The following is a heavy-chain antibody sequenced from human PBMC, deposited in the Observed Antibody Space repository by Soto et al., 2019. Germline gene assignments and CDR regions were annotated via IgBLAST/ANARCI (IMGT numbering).Heavy chain of an antibody. CDR1: GFSLSTSGVG. D-gene: IGHD1-20*01. CDR3: THKPSTVYYFDY. J-gene: IGHJ4*02. CDR2: IYWDDDK. Sequence: QITLKESGPALVKPTQTLTLTCTFSGFSLSTSGVGVGWIRQPPGQALEWLALIYWDDDKRYSPSLKSRLTITKDTSKHQVVLTMTNMDPVDTATYYCTHKPSTVYYFDYWGQGALVTVSS. V-gene: IGHV2-5*02.